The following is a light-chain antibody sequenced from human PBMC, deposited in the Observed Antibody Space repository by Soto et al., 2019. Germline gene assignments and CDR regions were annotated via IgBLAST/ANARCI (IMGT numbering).Light chain of an antibody. Sequence: EIVMTQSPATLSVSPGERATLSCRASQSVSSNLAWYQQKPGQAPRLLIYGASTRATGIPARFSGSGSGTEFTLTISSLQSEDSAYYYCQQYNNWPPAFGQGTRLEIK. CDR1: QSVSSN. CDR2: GAS. V-gene: IGKV3-15*01. J-gene: IGKJ5*01. CDR3: QQYNNWPPA.